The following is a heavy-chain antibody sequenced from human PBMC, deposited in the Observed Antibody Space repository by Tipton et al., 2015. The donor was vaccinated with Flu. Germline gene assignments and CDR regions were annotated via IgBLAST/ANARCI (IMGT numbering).Heavy chain of an antibody. Sequence: QVQLVQSGAEVKKPGASVKVSCKASGYIFTGYYLYWVRQAPGQGLEWMGWINPNSGGTNYAQKFQGRVTMTRDTSSSTAYMELSRLRSDDTAVYYCARDGRVRSHWYFDLWGRGTLVTVSS. CDR3: ARDGRVRSHWYFDL. D-gene: IGHD3-16*01. J-gene: IGHJ2*01. CDR1: GYIFTGYY. V-gene: IGHV1-2*02. CDR2: INPNSGGT.